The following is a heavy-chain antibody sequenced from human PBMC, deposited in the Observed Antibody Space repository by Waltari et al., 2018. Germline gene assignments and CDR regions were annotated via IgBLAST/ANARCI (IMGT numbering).Heavy chain of an antibody. V-gene: IGHV3-7*04. J-gene: IGHJ5*02. CDR3: ARGGSYINS. CDR1: NFTFSRYW. Sequence: DVQLVESGGGSVQPGGSLRLSCVASNFTFSRYWMSWVRKAPGKGLGWVANIRHDGDAKDYVDAVKGRFTISRDNAKNSLFLQMNSLKAEDTAVYYCARGGSYINSWGQGTRVTVSS. CDR2: IRHDGDAK. D-gene: IGHD3-16*01.